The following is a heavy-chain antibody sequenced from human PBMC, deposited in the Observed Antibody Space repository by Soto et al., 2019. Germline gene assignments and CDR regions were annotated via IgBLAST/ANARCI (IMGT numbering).Heavy chain of an antibody. J-gene: IGHJ4*02. V-gene: IGHV2-70*01. Sequence: GSGPTLVNPTQTLTLTCTFSGFSLSTSGMCVSWIRQPPGKALEWLALIDWDDDKYYSTSLKTRLTISKDTSKNQVVLTMTNMDPVDTATYYCAPMAADGIHTGYYFDYWGQGTLVTVSS. D-gene: IGHD6-13*01. CDR1: GFSLSTSGMC. CDR3: APMAADGIHTGYYFDY. CDR2: IDWDDDK.